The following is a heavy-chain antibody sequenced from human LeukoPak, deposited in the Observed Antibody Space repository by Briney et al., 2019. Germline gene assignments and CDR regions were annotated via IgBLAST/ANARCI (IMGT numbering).Heavy chain of an antibody. J-gene: IGHJ5*02. Sequence: GGSLRLSCAASGFIFSNYWMMWVREVPGKGLEWLGNIKEDGSEKYYIDSVRGRFTISRDNAKNTLYLQVNSLRAEDTAVYYCARGRWLQSAWGQGPLVTVSS. CDR2: IKEDGSEK. CDR3: ARGRWLQSA. V-gene: IGHV3-7*01. D-gene: IGHD5-24*01. CDR1: GFIFSNYW.